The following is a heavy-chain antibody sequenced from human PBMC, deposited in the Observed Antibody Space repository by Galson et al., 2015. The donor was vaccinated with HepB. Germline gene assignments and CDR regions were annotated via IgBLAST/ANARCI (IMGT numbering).Heavy chain of an antibody. V-gene: IGHV3-33*01. CDR3: ARDLRPDGTYYFDQ. CDR2: IWYDGTEK. CDR1: GFIFSSYG. D-gene: IGHD1-26*01. Sequence: SLRLSCAASGFIFSSYGMHWVRQAPGKGLEWVALIWYDGTEKQYADFVKGRFTISRDNAKNTLYLQMNSLRAEDTAVYYCARDLRPDGTYYFDQWGQGTLLTVSP. J-gene: IGHJ4*02.